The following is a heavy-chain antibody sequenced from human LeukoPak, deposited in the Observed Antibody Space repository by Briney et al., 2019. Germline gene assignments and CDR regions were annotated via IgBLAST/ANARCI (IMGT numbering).Heavy chain of an antibody. CDR1: GGTFSSYA. D-gene: IGHD3-16*02. CDR3: ARVGSNDYVWGSYRYFDY. J-gene: IGHJ4*02. CDR2: IIPIFGTA. Sequence: ASVKVSCKASGGTFSSYAISWVRQAPGQGLEWMGGIIPIFGTANYAQKFQGRVTITADESTSTAYMELSSLRSEDTAVYYCARVGSNDYVWGSYRYFDYRGQGTLVTVSS. V-gene: IGHV1-69*13.